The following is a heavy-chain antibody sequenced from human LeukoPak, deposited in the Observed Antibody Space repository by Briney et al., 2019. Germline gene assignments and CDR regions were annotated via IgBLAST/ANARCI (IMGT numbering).Heavy chain of an antibody. CDR1: GFIFSSYG. CDR3: ARASINGDELGAFDI. V-gene: IGHV3-33*01. Sequence: GESLRLSCAASGFIFSSYGMHWVRQAPGKGLEWVAVIWYDGSNKYYADSVKGRSTISRDNIKNTLYLQMNSLRAEDTAVYYCARASINGDELGAFDIWGQGTMVTVSS. J-gene: IGHJ3*02. CDR2: IWYDGSNK. D-gene: IGHD4-17*01.